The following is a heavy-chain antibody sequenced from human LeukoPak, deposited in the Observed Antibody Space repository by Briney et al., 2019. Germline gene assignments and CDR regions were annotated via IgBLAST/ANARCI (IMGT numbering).Heavy chain of an antibody. Sequence: GGSLRLSCAASGFTFSSYSMNWVRQAPGKGLEWVSSISSSSSYIYYADSVKGRFTISRDNAKNSLYLQMNSLRAEDTAVYYCAKVAIFGVVAAYYFDYWGQGTLVTVSS. J-gene: IGHJ4*02. CDR2: ISSSSSYI. CDR1: GFTFSSYS. CDR3: AKVAIFGVVAAYYFDY. D-gene: IGHD3-3*01. V-gene: IGHV3-21*04.